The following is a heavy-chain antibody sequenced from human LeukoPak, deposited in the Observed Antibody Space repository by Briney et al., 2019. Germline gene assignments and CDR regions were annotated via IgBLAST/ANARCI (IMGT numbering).Heavy chain of an antibody. CDR1: GCTFGGSA. D-gene: IGHD1-1*01. J-gene: IGHJ4*02. CDR3: TWYNVGFEV. CDR2: IRSKTNSYPT. V-gene: IGHV3-73*01. Sequence: GGSLTLSCAASGCTFGGSAMHWVRQAAGKGLEWVGRIRSKTNSYPTSYAASVKPRFGLSRDDSKNTEYLQMNSLKTEDTSVYYCTWYNVGFEVWGQGTLVTVSS.